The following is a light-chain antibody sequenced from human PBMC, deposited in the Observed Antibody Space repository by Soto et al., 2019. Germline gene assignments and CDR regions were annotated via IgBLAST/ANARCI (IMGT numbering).Light chain of an antibody. Sequence: QSVLTQPASVSGSPGQSITISCTGTSSDIGAYNFVSWYQQHPGKAPKRMLYDVNIRPSGVSNRFSGSKSGNTASLTLSGLQAEDEADYYCTSWTTSTTMIFGGGTKLTVL. CDR2: DVN. V-gene: IGLV2-14*03. CDR3: TSWTTSTTMI. J-gene: IGLJ2*01. CDR1: SSDIGAYNF.